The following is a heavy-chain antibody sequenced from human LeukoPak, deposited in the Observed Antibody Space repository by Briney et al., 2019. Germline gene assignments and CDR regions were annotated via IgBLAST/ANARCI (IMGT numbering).Heavy chain of an antibody. CDR3: AGAPISGSYSQYFYMDV. V-gene: IGHV3-9*01. Sequence: GGSLRLSCEASGFTFSSYAMNWVRQAPGKGLEWVSGITWNSDIKAYADAVKGRFTVSRDNAKNSLYLQMNSLRSDDTALYYCAGAPISGSYSQYFYMDVWGKGTTVTISS. D-gene: IGHD3-10*01. CDR2: ITWNSDIK. CDR1: GFTFSSYA. J-gene: IGHJ6*03.